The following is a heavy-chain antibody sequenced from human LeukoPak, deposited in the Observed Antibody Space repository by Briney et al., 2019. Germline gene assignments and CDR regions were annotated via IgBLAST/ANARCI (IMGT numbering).Heavy chain of an antibody. CDR2: IYPGDSDT. V-gene: IGHV5-51*01. D-gene: IGHD2/OR15-2a*01. CDR3: ARQLLSWRGDYYYQYYMDV. CDR1: GLTNYW. Sequence: GESLKISCKGSGLTNYWIGWVRQMPGKGLEWMGIIYPGDSDTRYSPSFQGQVTISADKSISTAYLQWSSLKASDTAMYYCARQLLSWRGDYYYQYYMDVWGKGTTVTVSS. J-gene: IGHJ6*03.